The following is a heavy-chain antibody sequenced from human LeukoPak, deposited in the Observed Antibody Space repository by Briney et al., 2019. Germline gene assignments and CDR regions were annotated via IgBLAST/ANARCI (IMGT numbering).Heavy chain of an antibody. V-gene: IGHV3-48*01. CDR1: GFTFSGYI. J-gene: IGHJ4*02. CDR2: IGTSGNII. CDR3: ARDQWLDY. Sequence: GGSLRLSCAASGFTFSGYIMNWVRQAPGKGLEWVAFIGTSGNIIYYADSVKGRFTVSRDNAKNSLYLQMNSLRAEDTAVYYCARDQWLDYCGQGTLVTVSS. D-gene: IGHD2-8*01.